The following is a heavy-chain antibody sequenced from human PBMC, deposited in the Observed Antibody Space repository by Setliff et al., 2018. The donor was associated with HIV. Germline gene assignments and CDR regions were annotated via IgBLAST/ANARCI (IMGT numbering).Heavy chain of an antibody. CDR1: GFTFSGAE. D-gene: IGHD6-19*01. CDR2: IRSKADKYAT. CDR3: LLPCTSGWHNWLDP. Sequence: GESLKISCAASGFTFSGAEIHWVRQAAGKGLEWVGRIRSKADKYATEYGASAKGRFIISRDDSKQTAYLQMSSLKTEDTAMYYCLLPCTSGWHNWLDPWGQGTLVTVSS. J-gene: IGHJ5*02. V-gene: IGHV3-73*01.